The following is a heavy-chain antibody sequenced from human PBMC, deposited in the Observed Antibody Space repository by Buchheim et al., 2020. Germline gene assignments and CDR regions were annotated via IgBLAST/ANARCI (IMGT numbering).Heavy chain of an antibody. CDR2: IRSCSTSM. J-gene: IGHJ6*02. CDR1: GFNFGAYA. D-gene: IGHD7-27*01. CDR3: ATWAFYHGVDV. V-gene: IGHV3-48*02. Sequence: EVQMVDSGGGLVQPGGSLRLSCAASGFNFGAYAMNWFRQAPGRGLEWLSHIRSCSTSMYYTDSVRGRFTISRADAKNSLYQQMDSLRDDDTAVYFCATWAFYHGVDVWGQGT.